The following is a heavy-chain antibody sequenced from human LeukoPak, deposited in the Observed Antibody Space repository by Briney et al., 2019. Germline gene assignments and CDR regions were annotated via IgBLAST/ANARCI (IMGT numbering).Heavy chain of an antibody. J-gene: IGHJ6*02. CDR2: ISAYNGNT. V-gene: IGHV1-18*01. CDR1: GYTFTSYG. D-gene: IGHD3-9*01. Sequence: GASVKVSCKASGYTFTSYGISWVRQAPGQGLEWMGWISAYNGNTNYAQKLQGRVTMTRNTSISTAYMELSSLRSEDTAVYYCARVTIFSLGMDVWGQGTTVTVSS. CDR3: ARVTIFSLGMDV.